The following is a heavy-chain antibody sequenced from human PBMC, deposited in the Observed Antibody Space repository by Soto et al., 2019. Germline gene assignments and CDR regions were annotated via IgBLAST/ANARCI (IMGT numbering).Heavy chain of an antibody. CDR2: TYYSGST. Sequence: PSETLSLTCTVSGGSISSYYWSWIRQPPGKGLEWIGYTYYSGSTNYNPSLKSRVTMSVDTSKNQFSLKLISVTAADTAVYYCARTYCSGGGCYPGGNWFGPWGQGTLVTVSS. D-gene: IGHD2-15*01. CDR3: ARTYCSGGGCYPGGNWFGP. CDR1: GGSISSYY. J-gene: IGHJ5*02. V-gene: IGHV4-59*01.